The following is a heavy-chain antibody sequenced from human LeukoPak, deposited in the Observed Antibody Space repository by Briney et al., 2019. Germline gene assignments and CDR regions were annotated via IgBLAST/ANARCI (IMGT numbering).Heavy chain of an antibody. D-gene: IGHD6-6*01. Sequence: SETLSLTCTVSGGSISSFYWSWIRQPAGKGLEWIGYIYYSGSTNYNPSLKSRVTISVDTSKNQFSLKLSSVTAADTAVYYCATDSSSSVYYYYYGMDVWGQGTTVTVSS. J-gene: IGHJ6*02. V-gene: IGHV4-59*08. CDR2: IYYSGST. CDR1: GGSISSFY. CDR3: ATDSSSSVYYYYYGMDV.